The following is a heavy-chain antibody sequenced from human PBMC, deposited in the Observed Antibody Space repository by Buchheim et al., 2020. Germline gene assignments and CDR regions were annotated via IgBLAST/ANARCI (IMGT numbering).Heavy chain of an antibody. V-gene: IGHV4-30-4*01. CDR1: GGSISSGDYY. D-gene: IGHD6-6*01. CDR2: IYYSGST. CDR3: AREGFTKRYSSSEY. J-gene: IGHJ4*02. Sequence: QVQLQESGPGLVKPSQTLSLTCTVSGGSISSGDYYWSWIRPPPGKGLEWIGYIYYSGSTYYNPSLKRRVTISVDTSKNQFSLKLSSVTAADTAVYYCAREGFTKRYSSSEYWGQGTL.